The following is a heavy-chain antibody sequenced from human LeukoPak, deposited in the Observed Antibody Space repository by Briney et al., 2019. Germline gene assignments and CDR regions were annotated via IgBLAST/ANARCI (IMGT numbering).Heavy chain of an antibody. D-gene: IGHD3-10*01. Sequence: KTSETLSLTCSVSGGSISSYYWSWIRQPPGKGLEWSGYISYSGSTNYNPSLKSRVTMSLDTSTNQFSLQLISVTAADTAVYYCARSVRGAMSGYYYYMDVWGKGTTVTISS. J-gene: IGHJ6*03. CDR2: ISYSGST. CDR3: ARSVRGAMSGYYYYMDV. CDR1: GGSISSYY. V-gene: IGHV4-59*01.